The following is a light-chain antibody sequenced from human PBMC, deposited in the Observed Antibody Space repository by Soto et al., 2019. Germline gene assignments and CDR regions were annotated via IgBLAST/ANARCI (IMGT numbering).Light chain of an antibody. Sequence: QSALTQPPSASGSPGQSVTISCTGTSSDVGGDNYVSWYQQHPGKAPKLMIYEGSKRPSGVPDRFAGSKSGNTASLTVSGLQAEDEAAYYSSSYTGSNNLVFGGGTKLTVL. CDR2: EGS. CDR1: SSDVGGDNY. J-gene: IGLJ3*02. CDR3: SSYTGSNNLV. V-gene: IGLV2-8*01.